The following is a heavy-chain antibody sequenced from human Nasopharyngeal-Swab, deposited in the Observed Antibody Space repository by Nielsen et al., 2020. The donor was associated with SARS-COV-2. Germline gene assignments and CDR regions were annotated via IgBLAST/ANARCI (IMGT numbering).Heavy chain of an antibody. CDR2: IDAGGGNT. Sequence: GESLKISCAASGFTFSTYAMTWVRQAPGKGLEWVSTIDAGGGNTWYADSVKGRFTISRDNSKSTLYLQMNSLRAEDTAVYFCVRGDAYNRLWGQGILVTVSS. V-gene: IGHV3-23*01. CDR3: VRGDAYNRL. D-gene: IGHD5-24*01. CDR1: GFTFSTYA. J-gene: IGHJ4*02.